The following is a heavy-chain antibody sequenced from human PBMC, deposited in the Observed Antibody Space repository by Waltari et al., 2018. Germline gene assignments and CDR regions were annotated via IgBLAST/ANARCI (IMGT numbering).Heavy chain of an antibody. V-gene: IGHV3-23*03. CDR2: LSGASSSS. J-gene: IGHJ4*02. CDR3: AKDRGDWNYNFDY. D-gene: IGHD1-7*01. Sequence: EVQLLESGGGLVQPGGSLRLSCATSGFTFSSYAMSWVRQAPGKGRECVSVLSGASSSSHSADSVKGRFTIYRDNSKNTLYLQMNGLRVEDTAIYYCAKDRGDWNYNFDYWGQGTPVTVSS. CDR1: GFTFSSYA.